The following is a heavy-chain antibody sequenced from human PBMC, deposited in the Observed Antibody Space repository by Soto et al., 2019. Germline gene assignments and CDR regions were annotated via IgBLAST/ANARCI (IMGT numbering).Heavy chain of an antibody. J-gene: IGHJ5*01. CDR2: TYYRSNWYT. CDR3: ARLIGNSWLDS. V-gene: IGHV6-1*01. D-gene: IGHD2-8*01. Sequence: PSQTLSLTCAISRDSFSTNSATLDWIRQSPSRGLEWLGRTYYRSNWYTDYAVSVKGRITISPDTSNNQLSLQLNSVTPDDTAVYYCARLIGNSWLDSWGQGTLVTVSS. CDR1: RDSFSTNSAT.